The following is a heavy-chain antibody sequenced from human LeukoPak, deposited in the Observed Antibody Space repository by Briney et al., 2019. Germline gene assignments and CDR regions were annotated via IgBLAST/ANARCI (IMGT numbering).Heavy chain of an antibody. CDR2: IRSKAYGGTT. CDR1: GFTFGDYA. Sequence: GGSLRLSCTASGFTFGDYAMSWVRQAPGKGLEWVGFIRSKAYGGTTEYAASVKGRFTISRDDSKSIAYLQMNSLKTEDTAVHYCTRAGYDFWSGYYTGMVGYYFDYWGQGTLVTVSS. D-gene: IGHD3-3*01. J-gene: IGHJ4*02. CDR3: TRAGYDFWSGYYTGMVGYYFDY. V-gene: IGHV3-49*04.